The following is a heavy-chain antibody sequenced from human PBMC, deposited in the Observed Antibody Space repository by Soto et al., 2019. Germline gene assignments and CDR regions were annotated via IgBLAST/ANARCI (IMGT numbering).Heavy chain of an antibody. Sequence: SETLSLTCAVSGGSISRGGYSWSWIRQPPGKGLEWIGYIYYSGSTNHNPSLKSRVTISLDTSKNQFSLKLSSVTAADTAVYYCARHVAVAGSRHTPFDYWGQGTLVTVSS. V-gene: IGHV4-61*08. CDR2: IYYSGST. CDR3: ARHVAVAGSRHTPFDY. CDR1: GGSISRGGYS. D-gene: IGHD6-13*01. J-gene: IGHJ4*02.